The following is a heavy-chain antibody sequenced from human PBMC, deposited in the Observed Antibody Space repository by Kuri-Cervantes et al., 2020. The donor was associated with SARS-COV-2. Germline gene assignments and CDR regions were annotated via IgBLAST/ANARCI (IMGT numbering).Heavy chain of an antibody. CDR1: GGTFSSYA. D-gene: IGHD3-3*01. CDR2: MNPDSANT. Sequence: ASVKVSCKASGGTFSSYAISWVRQATGQGPEWMGWMNPDSANTGYAQKFQGRVTFTRDTSITTAYMELSSLRSDDTAVYYCARSSFAVTSHFDYWGQGSAVTVSS. J-gene: IGHJ4*02. CDR3: ARSSFAVTSHFDY. V-gene: IGHV1-8*02.